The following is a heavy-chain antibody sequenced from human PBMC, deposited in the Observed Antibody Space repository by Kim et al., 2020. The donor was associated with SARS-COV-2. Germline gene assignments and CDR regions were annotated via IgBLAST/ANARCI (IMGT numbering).Heavy chain of an antibody. J-gene: IGHJ4*02. Sequence: SETLSLTCSFATGSGYWNWIRQLPGQGLEWIGYVYYSGSTYYNPSLKSRVTISRDMSKNQVSLKLTSVTAADTAVYYCARDRGGDILTGHGYFDSWGQG. CDR1: TGSGY. CDR3: ARDRGGDILTGHGYFDS. D-gene: IGHD3-9*01. V-gene: IGHV4-31*03. CDR2: VYYSGST.